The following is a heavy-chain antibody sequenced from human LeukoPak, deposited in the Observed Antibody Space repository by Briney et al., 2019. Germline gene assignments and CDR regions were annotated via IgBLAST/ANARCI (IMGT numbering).Heavy chain of an antibody. J-gene: IGHJ6*03. Sequence: PSETLSLTCAVSGYSISSGYYWGWIRQPPGKGLEWIGYIYNSATTNYNPSLKSRLTISVDTSKNQISLKLTSVTAADTAAYYCARNSSSSWGYYSMDVWGKGTTVTVSS. V-gene: IGHV4-38-2*01. CDR3: ARNSSSSWGYYSMDV. CDR1: GYSISSGYY. D-gene: IGHD6-13*01. CDR2: IYNSATT.